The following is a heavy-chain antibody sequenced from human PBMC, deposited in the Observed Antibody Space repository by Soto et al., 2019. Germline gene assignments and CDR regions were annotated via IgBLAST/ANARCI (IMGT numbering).Heavy chain of an antibody. CDR3: ARDMSVGAPINYFDF. CDR1: GFSFSSYG. CDR2: IWFDGSNN. D-gene: IGHD1-26*01. J-gene: IGHJ4*02. V-gene: IGHV3-33*01. Sequence: QVQLVESGGGVVQPGRSLRLSCAASGFSFSSYGMHWVRQAPGKGLEWVAVIWFDGSNNYYADSVKGRFTISRDNSKNTLYLQMNSLRAEDTAVYYCARDMSVGAPINYFDFWGQGTLVTVSS.